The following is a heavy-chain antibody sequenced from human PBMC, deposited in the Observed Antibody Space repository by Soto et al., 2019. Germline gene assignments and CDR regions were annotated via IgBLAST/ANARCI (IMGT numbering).Heavy chain of an antibody. Sequence: SETRSLACTVCGGSIRSRSSYWGRIKQPPGKGREGIGSINHSGTTNNNPSLKSRVPISVDTSKNQFSLKLSSVTAADTAVYYCARGGGDIVVVVAATDAFDIWGQGTMVTVSS. V-gene: IGHV4-39*07. CDR2: INHSGTT. CDR1: GGSIRSRSSY. CDR3: ARGGGDIVVVVAATDAFDI. J-gene: IGHJ3*02. D-gene: IGHD2-15*01.